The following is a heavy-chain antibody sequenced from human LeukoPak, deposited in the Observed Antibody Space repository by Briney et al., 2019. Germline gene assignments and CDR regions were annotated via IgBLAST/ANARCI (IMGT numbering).Heavy chain of an antibody. V-gene: IGHV4-39*01. J-gene: IGHJ6*02. CDR2: IYYSGST. CDR3: ARQRGGWYLYYYYGMDV. Sequence: PSETLSLTCTVSGGSISSSSYYWGWIRQPPGKGLEWIGSIYYSGSTYYNPSLKSRVTISVDTSKNQFSLKLSSVTAADTAVYYCARQRGGWYLYYYYGMDVWGQGTTVTVPS. D-gene: IGHD6-19*01. CDR1: GGSISSSSYY.